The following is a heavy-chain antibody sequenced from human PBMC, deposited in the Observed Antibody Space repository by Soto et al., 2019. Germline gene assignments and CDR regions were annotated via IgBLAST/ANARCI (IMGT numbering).Heavy chain of an antibody. CDR2: ISYDGSNK. Sequence: QVQLVESGGGVVQPGRSLRLSCAASGFTFSSYGMHWVRQAPGTGLEWVAVISYDGSNKYYADSVKGRFTISRDNSKNTLYLQMNSLGAEDTAVYYCAKVPTVTGGAGQDYWGQGTLDTVSS. J-gene: IGHJ4*02. CDR1: GFTFSSYG. V-gene: IGHV3-30*18. D-gene: IGHD4-17*01. CDR3: AKVPTVTGGAGQDY.